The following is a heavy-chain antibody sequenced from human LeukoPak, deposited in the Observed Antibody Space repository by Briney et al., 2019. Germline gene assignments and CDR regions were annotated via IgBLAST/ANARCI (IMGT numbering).Heavy chain of an antibody. V-gene: IGHV1-18*01. CDR1: GYTFTSYG. CDR3: AREWFGELGGNWFDP. CDR2: ISAYNGNT. D-gene: IGHD3-10*01. J-gene: IGHJ5*02. Sequence: GASVKVSCKASGYTFTSYGISWVRQAPGQGLEWMGWISAYNGNTNYAQKLQGRVTMTTDTSTSTAYMELRSLRSDDTAVYYCAREWFGELGGNWFDPWGQGTLVTVSS.